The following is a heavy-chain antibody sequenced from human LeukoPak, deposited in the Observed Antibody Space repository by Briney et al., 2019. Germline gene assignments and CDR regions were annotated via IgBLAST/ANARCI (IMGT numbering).Heavy chain of an antibody. D-gene: IGHD3-22*01. J-gene: IGHJ3*02. CDR1: GYTFTSYD. CDR2: MNPNSGNT. Sequence: ASVKVSCKASGYTFTSYDINWVRQATGQGLEWMGWMNPNSGNTGYAQKFQGRVTMTRNTSISTAYMELSSLRSEDTAVYYCVSSGYFLIAFDIWGQGTMVTVSS. CDR3: VSSGYFLIAFDI. V-gene: IGHV1-8*01.